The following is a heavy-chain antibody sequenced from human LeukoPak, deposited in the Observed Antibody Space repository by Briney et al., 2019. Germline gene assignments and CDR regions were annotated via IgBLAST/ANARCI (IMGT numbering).Heavy chain of an antibody. CDR2: IIPIFGTA. Sequence: GASVKVSCKASGGTFSSYAISWVRQAPGQGLEWMGGIIPIFGTANYAQKFQGRVTITADKSTSTAYMELSSLRSEDTAVYYCASGEYQLLTYYYYMDVWGKGTTVTVSS. CDR1: GGTFSSYA. J-gene: IGHJ6*03. D-gene: IGHD2-2*01. V-gene: IGHV1-69*06. CDR3: ASGEYQLLTYYYYMDV.